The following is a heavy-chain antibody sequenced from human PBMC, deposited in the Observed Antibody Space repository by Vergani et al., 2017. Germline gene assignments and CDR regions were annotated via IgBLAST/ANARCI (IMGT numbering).Heavy chain of an antibody. D-gene: IGHD4-11*01. J-gene: IGHJ6*03. V-gene: IGHV4-34*01. CDR3: ARVNTETNGHLYYYDYMDV. Sequence: QVQLQQWGGGLLKPSETLSLTCVVNGGSFTSYHWTWIRQSPGEGPEWVGDIDHTGRPDYNPSLKSRLTMSVDKSRNQFSLTLNSVTATDTAIYFCARVNTETNGHLYYYDYMDVWGQGTAVTVS. CDR1: GGSFTSYH. CDR2: IDHTGRP.